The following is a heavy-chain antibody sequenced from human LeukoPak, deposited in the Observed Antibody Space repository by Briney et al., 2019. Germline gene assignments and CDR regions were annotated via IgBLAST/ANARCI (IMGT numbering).Heavy chain of an antibody. V-gene: IGHV4-59*01. CDR3: ARVGRYGYNLEYFDY. Sequence: SETLSLTCTVSGGSISSYYWSWIRQPPGKGLEWVGYIYYSGSTNYNPSLKSRVTISVDTSKNQYSLKLSSVTAADTAVYYCARVGRYGYNLEYFDYWGQGTLVTVSS. CDR2: IYYSGST. CDR1: GGSISSYY. D-gene: IGHD5-24*01. J-gene: IGHJ4*02.